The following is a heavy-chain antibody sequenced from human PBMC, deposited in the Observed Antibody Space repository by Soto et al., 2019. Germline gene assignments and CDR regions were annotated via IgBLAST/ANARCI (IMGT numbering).Heavy chain of an antibody. CDR2: VGHSGST. V-gene: IGHV4-34*01. J-gene: IGHJ5*02. CDR3: ARDRRASNFLPRWFDP. Sequence: QVQLQQWGAGLLKPSETLSLTCVVSGGSFDDFHWAWIRQPPGRGLEWIGEVGHSGSTKYSPSLKSRVTVFLDTAKNQFSLQLTSVTAADTAVYYCARDRRASNFLPRWFDPWGQGTLVTVSS. D-gene: IGHD2-8*01. CDR1: GGSFDDFH.